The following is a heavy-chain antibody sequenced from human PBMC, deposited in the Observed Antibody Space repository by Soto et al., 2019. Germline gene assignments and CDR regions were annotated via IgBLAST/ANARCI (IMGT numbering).Heavy chain of an antibody. D-gene: IGHD3-10*01. J-gene: IGHJ4*02. CDR2: ISSDSTYI. V-gene: IGHV3-21*01. CDR1: GFTFSSYG. CDR3: AKNRGRDY. Sequence: GGSLRLSCAASGFTFSSYGMNWVRQAPGKGLEWVSSISSDSTYIYYAESVKGRFTIPRDNAKNSLYLQMNSLRVEDTAVYYCAKNRGRDYWGQGTLVTVSS.